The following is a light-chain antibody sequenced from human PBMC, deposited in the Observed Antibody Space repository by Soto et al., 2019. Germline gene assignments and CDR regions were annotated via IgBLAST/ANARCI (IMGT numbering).Light chain of an antibody. CDR2: EAF. J-gene: IGLJ1*01. V-gene: IGLV2-14*01. CDR3: SSYTTTNTLYV. CDR1: NSDVGGYNY. Sequence: QSVLTQPASVSGSPGQSITVPCTGTNSDVGGYNYVSWYQHHPGKAPKLMIYEAFNRPSGVSSRFSGSKSGSTASLTISGLQAEDEADYYCSSYTTTNTLYVFGTGTKVTVL.